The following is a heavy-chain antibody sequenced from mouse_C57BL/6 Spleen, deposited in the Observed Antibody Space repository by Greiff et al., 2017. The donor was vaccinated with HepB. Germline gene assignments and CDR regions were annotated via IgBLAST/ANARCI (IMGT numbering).Heavy chain of an antibody. CDR2: INPNNGGT. CDR3: AIWDYDGPWFAY. V-gene: IGHV1-22*01. CDR1: GYTFTDYN. Sequence: EVKLQESGPELVKPGASVKMSCKASGYTFTDYNMHWVKQSHGKSLAWIGYINPNNGGTSYNQKFKGKATFTVNKSSSTAYMELRSLTSEDSAVYYCAIWDYDGPWFAYWGQGTLVTVSA. D-gene: IGHD2-4*01. J-gene: IGHJ3*01.